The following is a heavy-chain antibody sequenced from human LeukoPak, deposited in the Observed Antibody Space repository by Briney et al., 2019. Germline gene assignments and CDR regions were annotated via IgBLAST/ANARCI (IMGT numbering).Heavy chain of an antibody. V-gene: IGHV1-2*06. Sequence: ASVKVSCKASGYTFTGYYMHWVRQAPGQGLEWMGRINPNSGGTNYAQKLQGRVTVTRDTSISTAYMELSRLRSDDTAVYYCARGDQYYYDSSGYYPLFDYWGQGTLVTVSS. CDR1: GYTFTGYY. D-gene: IGHD3-22*01. J-gene: IGHJ4*02. CDR3: ARGDQYYYDSSGYYPLFDY. CDR2: INPNSGGT.